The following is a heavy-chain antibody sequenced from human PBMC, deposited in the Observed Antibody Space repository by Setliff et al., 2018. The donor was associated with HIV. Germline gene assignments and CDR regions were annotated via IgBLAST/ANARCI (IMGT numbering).Heavy chain of an antibody. D-gene: IGHD6-13*01. CDR1: GGSLSGYY. CDR2: INHSGST. Sequence: SETLSLTCAVYGGSLSGYYWTWIRQPPGKGLEWIGEINHSGSTNYNPSLKSRVTISIDTSKNQFSLKLSSVTAADTAVYYCARDFKRYNSPCRFDPWGQGTLVTVSS. V-gene: IGHV4-34*01. CDR3: ARDFKRYNSPCRFDP. J-gene: IGHJ5*02.